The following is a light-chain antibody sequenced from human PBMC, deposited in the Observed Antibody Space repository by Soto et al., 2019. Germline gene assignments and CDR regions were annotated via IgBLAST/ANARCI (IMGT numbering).Light chain of an antibody. J-gene: IGLJ7*01. CDR3: SSYSTTSSPHVL. CDR1: RSDIGRYNY. CDR2: EVT. V-gene: IGLV2-14*01. Sequence: QSALTQPASVSGALGQSIIISCTGTRSDIGRYNYVSWYQQHPGKAPKLIICEVTYRPSGVSARFSGSKSGNTASLTISGLQAEDEADYYCSSYSTTSSPHVLFGGGTQLTVL.